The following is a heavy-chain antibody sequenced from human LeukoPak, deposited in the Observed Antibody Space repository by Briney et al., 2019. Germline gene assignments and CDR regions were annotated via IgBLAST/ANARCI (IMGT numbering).Heavy chain of an antibody. D-gene: IGHD1-26*01. Sequence: SVKVSCKASGGTFSSYAISWVRQTPGQGLEWMGRIIPIFGTANYAQKFQGRVTITTDESTSTAYMELSSLRSEDTAVYYCASLVGATWAYWGQGTLVTVSS. V-gene: IGHV1-69*05. CDR1: GGTFSSYA. CDR3: ASLVGATWAY. J-gene: IGHJ4*02. CDR2: IIPIFGTA.